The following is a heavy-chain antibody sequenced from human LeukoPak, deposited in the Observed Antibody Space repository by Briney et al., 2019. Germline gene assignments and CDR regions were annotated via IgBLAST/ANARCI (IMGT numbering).Heavy chain of an antibody. CDR3: ASFITILRGVIPYFDY. CDR1: GFTFSNYF. V-gene: IGHV3-21*01. CDR2: ISSSSSYI. Sequence: GGSLRLSCAASGFTFSNYFMNWVRRAPGKGLEWVSSISSSSSYIYYADSVKGRFTISRDNAKNSLYLQMNSLRAEDTAVYYCASFITILRGVIPYFDYWGQGTLVTVSS. D-gene: IGHD3-10*01. J-gene: IGHJ4*02.